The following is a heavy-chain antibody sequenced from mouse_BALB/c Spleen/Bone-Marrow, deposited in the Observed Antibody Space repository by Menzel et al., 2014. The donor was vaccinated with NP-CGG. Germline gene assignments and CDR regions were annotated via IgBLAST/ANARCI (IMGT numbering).Heavy chain of an antibody. D-gene: IGHD1-1*01. CDR1: GFTFSSYT. J-gene: IGHJ4*01. CDR2: ISNGGGST. V-gene: IGHV5-12-2*01. CDR3: ARHGYYGSRAMDY. Sequence: EVKLVESGGGLVQPGGSLKLSCAASGFTFSSYTMSWVRQTPEKRLEWVAYISNGGGSTYYPDTVKGRFTISRDNAKNTRYLQMSSLKSEDTAMYYCARHGYYGSRAMDYWGQGTSVTVSS.